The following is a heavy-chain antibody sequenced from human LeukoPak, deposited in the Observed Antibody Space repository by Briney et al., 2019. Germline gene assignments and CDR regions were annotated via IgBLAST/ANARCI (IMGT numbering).Heavy chain of an antibody. V-gene: IGHV3-30*04. Sequence: PGGSLRLSCAASGFTFSSYAMHWVRQAPGKGLEWVAVISYDGSNKYHADSMKGRFTISRDNSKNTLYLQMNSLRAEDTAVYYCARDGGDHWGQGTLVTVSS. J-gene: IGHJ4*02. CDR3: ARDGGDH. D-gene: IGHD3-16*01. CDR2: ISYDGSNK. CDR1: GFTFSSYA.